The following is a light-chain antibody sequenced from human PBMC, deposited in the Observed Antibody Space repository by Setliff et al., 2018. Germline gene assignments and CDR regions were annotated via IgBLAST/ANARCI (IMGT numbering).Light chain of an antibody. J-gene: IGLJ2*01. CDR2: GNS. CDR3: QSYDSSLSGWV. V-gene: IGLV1-40*01. Sequence: QSALTQPPSVSGAPGQRVTISCTGSSPNIGAGYDVHWYQQLPGTAPKLLIYGNSNRPSGVPDRFSGSKSGTSASLAITGLQAEDEADYYCQSYDSSLSGWVFGGGTK. CDR1: SPNIGAGYD.